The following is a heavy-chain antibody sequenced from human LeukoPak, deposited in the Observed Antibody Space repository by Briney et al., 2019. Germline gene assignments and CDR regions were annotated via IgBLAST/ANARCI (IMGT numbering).Heavy chain of an antibody. D-gene: IGHD6-19*01. CDR3: AKAPTGQWLATRWFDP. J-gene: IGHJ5*02. Sequence: GGSLRLSCAASGFSLSNYVMSWVRQAPGEGLEWVSAISGSGGSTYYADSVKGRFTISRDNSKNTLYLQMNSLRAEDTAVYYCAKAPTGQWLATRWFDPWGQGTLVTVSS. CDR2: ISGSGGST. V-gene: IGHV3-23*01. CDR1: GFSLSNYV.